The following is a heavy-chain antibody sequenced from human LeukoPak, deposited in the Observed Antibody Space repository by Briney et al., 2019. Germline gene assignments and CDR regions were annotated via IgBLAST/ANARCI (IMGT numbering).Heavy chain of an antibody. Sequence: GGSLRLSCAAPGFTFSSYWMSWVRQAPGKGLEWVANIKQDGSEKYYVDSVKGRFTISRDNAKNSLYLQMNSLRAEDTAVYYCARVRVGVAATPLDYWGQGTLVTVSS. CDR3: ARVRVGVAATPLDY. J-gene: IGHJ4*02. D-gene: IGHD2-15*01. CDR1: GFTFSSYW. CDR2: IKQDGSEK. V-gene: IGHV3-7*03.